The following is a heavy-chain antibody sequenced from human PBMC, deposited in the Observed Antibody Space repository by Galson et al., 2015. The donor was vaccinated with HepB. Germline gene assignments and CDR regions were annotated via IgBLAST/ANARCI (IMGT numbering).Heavy chain of an antibody. V-gene: IGHV4-59*08. CDR3: ARHGVGSGWYGGYFDY. CDR2: IYYSGST. J-gene: IGHJ4*02. CDR1: GGSISSYY. D-gene: IGHD6-19*01. Sequence: ETLSLTCTVSGGSISSYYWSWIRQPPGKGLEWIGYIYYSGSTNYNPSLKSRVTISVDTSKNQFSLKLSSVTAADTAVYYCARHGVGSGWYGGYFDYWGQGTLVTVSS.